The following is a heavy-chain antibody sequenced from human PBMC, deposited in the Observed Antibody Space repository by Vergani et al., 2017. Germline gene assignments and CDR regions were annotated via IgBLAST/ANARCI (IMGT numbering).Heavy chain of an antibody. D-gene: IGHD6-19*01. J-gene: IGHJ6*02. Sequence: EVQLVESGGGLVKPGGSLRLSCAASGFSFSSYSMNWVRQAPGKGLEWVSSISSSSSYIYYADSVKGRFTISRDNAKNSLYLQMNSLRAEDTAVYYCARENSSGWYTYYYYYGMDVWGQGTTVTVS. V-gene: IGHV3-21*01. CDR3: ARENSSGWYTYYYYYGMDV. CDR1: GFSFSSYS. CDR2: ISSSSSYI.